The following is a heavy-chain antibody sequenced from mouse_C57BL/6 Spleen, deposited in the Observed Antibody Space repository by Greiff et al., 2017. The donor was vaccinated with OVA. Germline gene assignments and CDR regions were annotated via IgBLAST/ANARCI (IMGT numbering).Heavy chain of an antibody. Sequence: QVQLQQSGPGLVAPSQSLSITCTVSGFSLTSYGVDWVRQPPGKGLEWLGVIWGGGSTNYNSALMSRLSISKDNSKSQVFLKMNRLHTDDTAMYDGAKRSYGYDGAWFADWGQGTLVTVSA. CDR2: IWGGGST. D-gene: IGHD2-2*01. J-gene: IGHJ3*01. CDR1: GFSLTSYG. CDR3: AKRSYGYDGAWFAD. V-gene: IGHV2-9*01.